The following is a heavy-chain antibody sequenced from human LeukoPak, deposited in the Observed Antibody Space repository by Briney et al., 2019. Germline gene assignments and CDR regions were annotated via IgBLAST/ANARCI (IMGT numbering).Heavy chain of an antibody. CDR3: ARGLGSYSAY. CDR1: GYSFTSHG. D-gene: IGHD3-10*01. CDR2: ISGYDGNR. V-gene: IGHV1-18*01. J-gene: IGHJ4*02. Sequence: ASVTVSCKASGYSFTSHGISWVRQAPGQGLEWMGWISGYDGNRKYAQKVQGRVTMTTDTTTSTAYMELRSLRSGDTAVYFCARGLGSYSAYWGQGTPVTVSS.